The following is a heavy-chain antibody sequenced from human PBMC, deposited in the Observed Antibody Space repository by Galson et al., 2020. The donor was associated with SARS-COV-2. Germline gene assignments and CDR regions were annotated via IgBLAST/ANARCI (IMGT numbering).Heavy chain of an antibody. CDR1: GFSPRQGKMG. CDR2: IVTNGEK. Sequence: KLSGPPLLKPTETLTLTCNVSGFSPRQGKMGVTWIRQPPGQALQWPGHIVTNGEKLSHTPLQRRLSISKDTSASQRVVLTLTNVDPADSATYYCARYAEPCNMWAGCPGGTKFYIDAWGKGTSVIVSS. J-gene: IGHJ6*03. V-gene: IGHV2-26*01. CDR3: ARYAEPCNMWAGCPGGTKFYIDA. D-gene: IGHD6-19*01.